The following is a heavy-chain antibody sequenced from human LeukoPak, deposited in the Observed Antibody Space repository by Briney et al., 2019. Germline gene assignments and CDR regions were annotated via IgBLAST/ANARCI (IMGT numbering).Heavy chain of an antibody. D-gene: IGHD6-13*01. V-gene: IGHV3-66*02. CDR1: GFTVSSNY. CDR3: ASLGYSSSWPSFDY. Sequence: PGESLRLSCAASGFTVSSNYMSWVRQAPGKGLEWVSVIYSGGSTYYADSVKGRFTISRDNSKNTLYLQMNSLRAEDTAVYYCASLGYSSSWPSFDYWGQGTLVTVSS. J-gene: IGHJ4*02. CDR2: IYSGGST.